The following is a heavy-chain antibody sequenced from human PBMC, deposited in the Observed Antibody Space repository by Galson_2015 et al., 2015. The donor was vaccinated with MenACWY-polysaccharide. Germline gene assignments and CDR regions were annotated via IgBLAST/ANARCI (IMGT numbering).Heavy chain of an antibody. D-gene: IGHD3-10*01. Sequence: SVKVSCKASGYTFTNYYIHWVRQAPGQGLEWLGFINPSGGSTSYAQKFQGRVTMTRDTSTGTVYVDLSSLRSEYTAVYYCARNTASGLDYWGHGTLVTVSS. V-gene: IGHV1-46*01. CDR3: ARNTASGLDY. CDR2: INPSGGST. CDR1: GYTFTNYY. J-gene: IGHJ4*01.